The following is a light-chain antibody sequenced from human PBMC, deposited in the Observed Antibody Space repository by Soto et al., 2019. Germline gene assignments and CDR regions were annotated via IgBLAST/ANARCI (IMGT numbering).Light chain of an antibody. V-gene: IGKV1-39*01. CDR2: AAS. CDR1: QSISSY. J-gene: IGKJ1*01. Sequence: DIQLTKSPSSLSASVGDRVTITCRASQSISSYLNWYQLKPGKAPKLLIYAASSLQSGVPSRFSGSGSGTDFTLTISSLQPEDFATYYCQQSYSTPRTFGQGTKVDIK. CDR3: QQSYSTPRT.